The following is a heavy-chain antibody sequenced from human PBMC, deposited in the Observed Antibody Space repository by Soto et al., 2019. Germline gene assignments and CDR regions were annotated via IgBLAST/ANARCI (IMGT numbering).Heavy chain of an antibody. D-gene: IGHD5-12*01. Sequence: QVQLVQSGAEVKKPGSSVKVSCKASGGTFSSYAISWVRQAPGQGLEWMGGIIPIFGTANYAQKFQGRVTITAEESXXTXYXXLSSLRSEDTAVYYCAMIEDGRDGYNYYYYYGMDVWGQGTTVTVSS. CDR2: IIPIFGTA. CDR1: GGTFSSYA. CDR3: AMIEDGRDGYNYYYYYGMDV. J-gene: IGHJ6*02. V-gene: IGHV1-69*12.